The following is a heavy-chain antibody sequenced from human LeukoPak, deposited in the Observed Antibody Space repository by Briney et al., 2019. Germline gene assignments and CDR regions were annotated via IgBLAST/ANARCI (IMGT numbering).Heavy chain of an antibody. CDR2: IYYSGST. V-gene: IGHV4-39*01. CDR3: ARRGVRRYSYGHFVY. J-gene: IGHJ4*02. Sequence: GSLRLSCAASGFTFSSYAMSWVRQPPGKGLEWIGSIYYSGSTYYNPSLKSRVTISVDTSKNQFSLKLSSVTAADTAVYYCARRGVRRYSYGHFVYWGQGTLVTVSS. CDR1: GFTFSSYA. D-gene: IGHD5-18*01.